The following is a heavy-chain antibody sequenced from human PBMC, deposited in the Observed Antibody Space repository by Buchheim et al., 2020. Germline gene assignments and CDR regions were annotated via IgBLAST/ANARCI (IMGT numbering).Heavy chain of an antibody. CDR2: IIPIFGTA. Sequence: QVQLVQSGAEVKKPGSSVKVSCKASGGTFSSYAISWVRQAPGQGLEWMGGIIPIFGTANYAQKFQGRVTITADESTSTAYMELSSLRSEDTAVYYCAISLASSTSCYACWFDPWGQGTLVTAS. CDR3: AISLASSTSCYACWFDP. D-gene: IGHD2-2*01. CDR1: GGTFSSYA. V-gene: IGHV1-69*01. J-gene: IGHJ5*02.